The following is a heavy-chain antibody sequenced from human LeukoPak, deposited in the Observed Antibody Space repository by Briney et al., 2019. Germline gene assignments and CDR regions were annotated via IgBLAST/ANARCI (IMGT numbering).Heavy chain of an antibody. CDR3: ARGGYCSGGSCLVMHFDY. D-gene: IGHD2-15*01. V-gene: IGHV1-2*02. J-gene: IGHJ4*02. CDR2: INPNSGGT. Sequence: ASVKVSCKASGYTFTGYYMHWVRQAPAQWLDFMGWINPNSGGTNYAQKFQGRVTMTRDTSISTAYMELSRLRSDDTAVYYCARGGYCSGGSCLVMHFDYWGQGTLVTVSS. CDR1: GYTFTGYY.